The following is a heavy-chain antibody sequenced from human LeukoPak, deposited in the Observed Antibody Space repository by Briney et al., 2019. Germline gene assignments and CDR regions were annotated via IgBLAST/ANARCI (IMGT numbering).Heavy chain of an antibody. CDR3: ARGDYYDSSGYYFVPLDY. J-gene: IGHJ4*02. V-gene: IGHV4-39*07. Sequence: PSETLSLTCTVSGGSISSSNYYWGWIRQPPGKGLEWIGSIHYSGTTYYNPSLKSRVTISVDTSKNQFSLKLSSVTAADTAVYYCARGDYYDSSGYYFVPLDYWGQGTLVTVSS. D-gene: IGHD3-22*01. CDR2: IHYSGTT. CDR1: GGSISSSNYY.